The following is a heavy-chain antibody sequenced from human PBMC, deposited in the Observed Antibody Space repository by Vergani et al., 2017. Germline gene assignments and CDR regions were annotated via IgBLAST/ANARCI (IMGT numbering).Heavy chain of an antibody. Sequence: QVQLQESGPGLVKPSQTLSLTCTVSGGSISSGDYYWSWIRQPPGKGLEWNGYIDYSGSAYYNPSLKSRATISVDTSKNQFSLKLSSLTAADTAVYYCARVLAYCGGDCYSDAFDIWGQGTMVTVSS. CDR1: GGSISSGDYY. V-gene: IGHV4-30-4*08. J-gene: IGHJ3*02. D-gene: IGHD2-21*01. CDR3: ARVLAYCGGDCYSDAFDI. CDR2: IDYSGSA.